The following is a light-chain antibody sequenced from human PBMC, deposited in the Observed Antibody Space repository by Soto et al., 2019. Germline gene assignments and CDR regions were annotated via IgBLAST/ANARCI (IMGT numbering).Light chain of an antibody. CDR2: GTS. CDR3: QQYNNWPLT. J-gene: IGKJ5*01. V-gene: IGKV3-15*01. CDR1: QSISSN. Sequence: EILMTQSPASLSVSPGERVILSCRATQSISSNLAWYQQKPGQAPRLLIYGTSTRATGIPARFSGSGSGTEFTRTITSLPSEDFALYFCQQYNNWPLTFGQGTRLEIK.